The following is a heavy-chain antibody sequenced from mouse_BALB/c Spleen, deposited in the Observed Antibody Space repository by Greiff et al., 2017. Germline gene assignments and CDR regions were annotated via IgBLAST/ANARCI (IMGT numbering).Heavy chain of an antibody. V-gene: IGHV5-6*02. Sequence: EVMLVESGGDLVKPGGSLKLSCAASGFTFSSYGMSWVRQTPDKRLEWVATISSGGSYTYYPDSVKGRFTISRDNAKNTLYLQMSSLKSEDTAMYYCARHGGDYYAMDYWGQGTSVTVSS. CDR1: GFTFSSYG. J-gene: IGHJ4*01. CDR3: ARHGGDYYAMDY. CDR2: ISSGGSYT.